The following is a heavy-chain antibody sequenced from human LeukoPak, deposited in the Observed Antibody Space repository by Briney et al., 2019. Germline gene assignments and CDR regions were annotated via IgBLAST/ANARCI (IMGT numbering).Heavy chain of an antibody. CDR3: ARDPPVYSGYGIDAFDI. Sequence: GASVEVSCKASGYTFTSYYMHWVRQAPGQGLEWMGIINPSGGSTSYAQKFQGRVTMTTDTSTSTAYMELRSLRSDDTAVYYCARDPPVYSGYGIDAFDIWGQGTMVTVSS. CDR1: GYTFTSYY. D-gene: IGHD5-12*01. CDR2: INPSGGST. J-gene: IGHJ3*02. V-gene: IGHV1-46*01.